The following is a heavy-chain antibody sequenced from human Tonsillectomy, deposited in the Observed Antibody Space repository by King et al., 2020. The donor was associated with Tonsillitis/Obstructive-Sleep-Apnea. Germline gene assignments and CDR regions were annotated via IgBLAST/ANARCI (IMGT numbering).Heavy chain of an antibody. CDR2: ISSSSNYI. V-gene: IGHV3-21*06. CDR1: GFSFSQYV. CDR3: VRDHCTSTKCAFPV. J-gene: IGHJ6*04. D-gene: IGHD2/OR15-2a*01. Sequence: EEKLVESGGGLVRPGGSLRLSCEGSGFSFSQYVMNWVRQAPGKGLEWVSSISSSSNYIYYGDSLRGRFPISRDNAKNSLYLQMNSLRVEDTAVYYCVRDHCTSTKCAFPVWGEGTTVTVSP.